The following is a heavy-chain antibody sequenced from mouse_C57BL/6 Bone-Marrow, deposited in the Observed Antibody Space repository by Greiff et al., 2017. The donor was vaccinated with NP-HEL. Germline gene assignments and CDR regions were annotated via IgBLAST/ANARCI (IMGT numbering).Heavy chain of an antibody. Sequence: VQLKQSGAELVRPGASVKLSCTASGFNIKDDYMHWVKQRPEQGLEWIGWIDPETGDTEYASKFQGQATITADTSSNTAYLQLSSLTSEDTAVDYCTTCPRDYDGGYYAMDYWGQGTSVTVSS. J-gene: IGHJ4*01. CDR3: TTCPRDYDGGYYAMDY. V-gene: IGHV14-4*01. CDR1: GFNIKDDY. D-gene: IGHD2-4*01. CDR2: IDPETGDT.